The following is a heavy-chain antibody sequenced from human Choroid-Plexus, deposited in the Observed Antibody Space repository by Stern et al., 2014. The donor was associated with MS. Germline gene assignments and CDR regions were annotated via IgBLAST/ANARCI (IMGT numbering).Heavy chain of an antibody. V-gene: IGHV3-23*04. D-gene: IGHD6-19*01. CDR2: ISGRGGPT. Sequence: EVQLVESGGGLVQPGGSLRLSCAASGFSFSTYAMSWVRQTPGKGLQWVSGISGRGGPTYSADSVKGRFAISRDNSKNTLYLQMDSLRADDTAVYYCAKWPHHIAVAGTRYFQHWGQGTLVTVSS. CDR1: GFSFSTYA. CDR3: AKWPHHIAVAGTRYFQH. J-gene: IGHJ1*01.